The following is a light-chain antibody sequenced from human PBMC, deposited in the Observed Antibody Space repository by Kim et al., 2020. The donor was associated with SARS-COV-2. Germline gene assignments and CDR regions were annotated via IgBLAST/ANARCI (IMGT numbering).Light chain of an antibody. CDR1: QSVDSW. V-gene: IGKV1-5*03. J-gene: IGKJ1*01. Sequence: DIQMTQSPSTLSAFVGNRVTITCRASQSVDSWLAWYQQKPGKAPKLLIYQASKLASGVPSRFSGSGSGTDFTLTISNLQPDDSAIYYCKPYETYWRFGPGTKVDIK. CDR2: QAS. CDR3: KPYETYWR.